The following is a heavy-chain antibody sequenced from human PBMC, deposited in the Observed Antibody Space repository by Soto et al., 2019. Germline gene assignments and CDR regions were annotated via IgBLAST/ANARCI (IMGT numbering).Heavy chain of an antibody. V-gene: IGHV1-18*01. J-gene: IGHJ6*02. CDR1: GYTFTKFG. D-gene: IGHD6-19*01. Sequence: QVQLVQSGAEVKKPGASVKVSCKASGYTFTKFGISWVRQAPGQGLERMGWVSGYNGETSYAQSLQVRVTMTTDTSTTTAYMELRSLRSDDTAVFYCAREGLGIYYYNGMDVWGQGTTVTVSS. CDR2: VSGYNGET. CDR3: AREGLGIYYYNGMDV.